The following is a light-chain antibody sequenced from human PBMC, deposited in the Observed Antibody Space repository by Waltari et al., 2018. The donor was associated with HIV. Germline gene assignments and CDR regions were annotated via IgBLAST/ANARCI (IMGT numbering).Light chain of an antibody. CDR2: RAS. V-gene: IGKV1-33*01. CDR3: QQSDNLPLT. J-gene: IGKJ4*01. CDR1: QGISNY. Sequence: DIQMTQSPSSLSASVGDRVIITCQAGQGISNYLNWYQQKPGKAPKLLIYRASSLERGVPSRFSGSGSGTDFTFTISSLQHEDIATYYCQQSDNLPLTFGGGTRVEIK.